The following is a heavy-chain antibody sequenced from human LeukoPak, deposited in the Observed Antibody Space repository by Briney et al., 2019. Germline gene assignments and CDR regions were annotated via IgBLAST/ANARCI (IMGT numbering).Heavy chain of an antibody. D-gene: IGHD4-17*01. V-gene: IGHV4-61*01. CDR1: GGSISSSSYY. Sequence: PSETLSLTCTVSGGSISSSSYYWGWIRQPPGKGLEWIGYIYYSGSTNYNPSLKSRVTISVDTSKNQFSLKLSSVTAADTAVYYCARDLDGDYATWGQGTLVTVSS. J-gene: IGHJ4*02. CDR3: ARDLDGDYAT. CDR2: IYYSGST.